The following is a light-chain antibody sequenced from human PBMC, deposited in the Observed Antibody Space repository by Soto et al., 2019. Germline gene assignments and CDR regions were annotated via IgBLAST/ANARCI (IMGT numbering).Light chain of an antibody. CDR2: DAS. V-gene: IGKV3-11*01. CDR1: LSVSSY. Sequence: VVLTQSPATLSLSPGERATLSCRASLSVSSYLAWYQQKPAQAPRLLLYDASYRATGSPARFIGSGSGTDFTLTISSLEPEDFAVVYCQQRQYRPPITFGQGTRLEIK. J-gene: IGKJ5*01. CDR3: QQRQYRPPIT.